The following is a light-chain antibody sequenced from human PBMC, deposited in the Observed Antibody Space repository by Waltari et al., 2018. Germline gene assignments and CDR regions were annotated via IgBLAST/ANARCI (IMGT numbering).Light chain of an antibody. CDR1: QSVGTS. V-gene: IGKV3-20*01. J-gene: IGKJ1*01. CDR2: GVS. CDR3: QHYVRLPVT. Sequence: ELVLTQSPGTLSLSPGERATLSCRASQSVGTSLAWYRQQKRGQAPRLLIYGVSIRATGISDRFSGSGFGTDFSLTISGLEPEDFAVYYCQHYVRLPVTFGQGTTVEIK.